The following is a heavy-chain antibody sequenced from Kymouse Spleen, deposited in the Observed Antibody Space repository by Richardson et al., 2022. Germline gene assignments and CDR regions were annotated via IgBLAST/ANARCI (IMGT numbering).Heavy chain of an antibody. J-gene: IGHJ6*02. D-gene: IGHD1-7*01. CDR2: IYHSGST. V-gene: IGHV4-4*02. CDR1: GGSISSSNW. Sequence: QVQLQESGPGLVKPSGTLSLTCAVSGGSISSSNWWSWVRQPPGKGLEWIGEIYHSGSTNYNPSLKSRVTISVDKSKNQFSLKLSSVTAADTAVYYCARDRSNWNYVDYYYYGMDVWGQGTTVTVSS. CDR3: ARDRSNWNYVDYYYYGMDV.